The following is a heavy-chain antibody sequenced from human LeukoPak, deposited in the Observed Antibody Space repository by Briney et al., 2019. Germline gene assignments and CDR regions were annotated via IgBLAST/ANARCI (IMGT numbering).Heavy chain of an antibody. Sequence: KPSETLSLTCAVYGGSFSGYYWNWIRQPAGKGLEWIGRTHTSGSTNYNPSLKSRVTMSVDKSKNQFSLKMTSVTAADTAVYYCARGRTNTSSFDPWGQGTLVTVSS. J-gene: IGHJ5*02. V-gene: IGHV4-59*10. CDR2: THTSGST. D-gene: IGHD2-8*01. CDR3: ARGRTNTSSFDP. CDR1: GGSFSGYY.